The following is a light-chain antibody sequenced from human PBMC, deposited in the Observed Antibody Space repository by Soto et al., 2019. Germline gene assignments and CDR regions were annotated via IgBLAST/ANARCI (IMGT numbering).Light chain of an antibody. Sequence: DIVMTQSPEALAVSLGERATINCKSSQSVLYSSNNKNYLAWYQQKPGQPPKLLIYWASTRESGVPDRFSGSGSGTDFPLTIGSPQAEDVAVYYCQQFYSTPRTFGRGTKVEI. CDR3: QQFYSTPRT. J-gene: IGKJ1*01. CDR2: WAS. V-gene: IGKV4-1*01. CDR1: QSVLYSSNNKNY.